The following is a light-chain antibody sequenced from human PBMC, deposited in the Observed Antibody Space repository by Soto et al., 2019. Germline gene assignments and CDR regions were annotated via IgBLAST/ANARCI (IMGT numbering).Light chain of an antibody. J-gene: IGKJ2*01. CDR2: DAS. V-gene: IGKV1-5*01. CDR1: QSISNW. CDR3: QQYNTYSYT. Sequence: DVQMTLSPSTLSASVGDRVTITCRASQSISNWLAWYQQRPGKAPKLLIYDASTLESWVPSRFSGSGSGTEFTLTISGLRPDDFATYYCQQYNTYSYTFGQGTKVDIK.